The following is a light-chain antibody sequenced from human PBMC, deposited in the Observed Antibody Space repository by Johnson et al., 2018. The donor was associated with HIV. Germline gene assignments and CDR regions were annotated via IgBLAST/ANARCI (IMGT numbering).Light chain of an antibody. CDR3: GTWDSSLSSYV. Sequence: QSVLTQPPSVSAAPGQTVTISCSGSSSNVGSSFVSWYRQVSGTAPKLLIYDNNKRPSGIPDRFSGSKSGTSATLGITGLQPGDEADYYCGTWDSSLSSYVFGTGTKVTVL. J-gene: IGLJ1*01. CDR1: SSNVGSSF. CDR2: DNN. V-gene: IGLV1-51*01.